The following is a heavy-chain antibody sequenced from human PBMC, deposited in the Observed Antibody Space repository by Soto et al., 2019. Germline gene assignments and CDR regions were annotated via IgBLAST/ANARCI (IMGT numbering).Heavy chain of an antibody. V-gene: IGHV3-30*18. Sequence: GGSLRLSCAASGFTFSSYGMHWVRQAPGKGLEWVAVTSYDGSNKYYADSVKGRFTISRDNSKNTLYLQMNSLRAEDTAVYYCAKSPLLRYFDWLLYFDYWGQGTLVTVSS. CDR2: TSYDGSNK. J-gene: IGHJ4*02. CDR1: GFTFSSYG. CDR3: AKSPLLRYFDWLLYFDY. D-gene: IGHD3-9*01.